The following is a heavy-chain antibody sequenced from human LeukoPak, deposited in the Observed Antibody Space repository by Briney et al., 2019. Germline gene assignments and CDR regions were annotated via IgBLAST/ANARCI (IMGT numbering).Heavy chain of an antibody. V-gene: IGHV3-23*01. CDR3: AKDPFIAVAGTGTPGY. CDR2: ISGSGGST. D-gene: IGHD6-19*01. J-gene: IGHJ4*02. CDR1: RFTFSSYA. Sequence: PGGSLRLSCAASRFTFSSYAMSWVRQAPGKGLEWVSVISGSGGSTYYADSVKGRFTISRDNSKNTLYLQMNSLRAEHTGVHYCAKDPFIAVAGTGTPGYWGQGTLVTVSS.